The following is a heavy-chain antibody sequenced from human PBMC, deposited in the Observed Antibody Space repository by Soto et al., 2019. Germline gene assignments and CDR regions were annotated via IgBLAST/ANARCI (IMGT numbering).Heavy chain of an antibody. D-gene: IGHD2-2*01. CDR1: GYTFTSYA. CDR2: INAGNGNT. J-gene: IGHJ4*02. Sequence: ASVKVSCKASGYTFTSYAMHWVRQAPGQRLEWMGWINAGNGNTKYSQKFQGRVTITRDTSASTAYMELSSLRSEDTAVYYCARVPRYCSSTSDCFDYWGQGTLVTVSS. V-gene: IGHV1-3*01. CDR3: ARVPRYCSSTSDCFDY.